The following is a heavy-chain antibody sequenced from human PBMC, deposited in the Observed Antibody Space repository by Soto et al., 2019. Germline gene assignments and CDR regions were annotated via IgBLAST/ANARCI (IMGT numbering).Heavy chain of an antibody. CDR3: ARESEDLTSNFDF. V-gene: IGHV3-21*01. CDR1: GFTFTRYS. CDR2: ISLTTNYI. J-gene: IGHJ4*02. Sequence: SLRLSCAPSGFTFTRYSMIWVRQAPGRGVEGVSSISLTTNYIYSATSMKGRFTVSRPNAKNSVYLEMNSLRAEDTALYYCARESEDLTSNFDFWGQGTLVTVSS.